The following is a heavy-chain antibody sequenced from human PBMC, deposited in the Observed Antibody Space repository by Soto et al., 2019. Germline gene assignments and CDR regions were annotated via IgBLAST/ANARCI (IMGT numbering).Heavy chain of an antibody. Sequence: SVEVSCKASGYTFTGYYMHWVRQAPSQGLEWMGWINPNSGGTNYAQKFQGRVTMTRDTSISTAYMELSRLRSDDTAVYYCARGSTMIVVVITTREDWFDPWGQGTLVTVSS. J-gene: IGHJ5*02. CDR1: GYTFTGYY. CDR3: ARGSTMIVVVITTREDWFDP. V-gene: IGHV1-2*02. D-gene: IGHD3-22*01. CDR2: INPNSGGT.